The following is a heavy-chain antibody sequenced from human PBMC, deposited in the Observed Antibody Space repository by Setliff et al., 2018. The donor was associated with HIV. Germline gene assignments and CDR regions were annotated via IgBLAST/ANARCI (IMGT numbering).Heavy chain of an antibody. CDR2: IIPIFGTA. J-gene: IGHJ3*02. CDR3: ARDGSSAWTGVRAFDI. CDR1: GGTFSSYA. V-gene: IGHV1-69*13. Sequence: SVKVSCKASGGTFSSYAITWVRQAPGQGLEWMGGIIPIFGTANYAQKFQGRVTITADESTSTAYMELSSLRSEDTAEYYCARDGSSAWTGVRAFDIWGQGTMVTV. D-gene: IGHD6-25*01.